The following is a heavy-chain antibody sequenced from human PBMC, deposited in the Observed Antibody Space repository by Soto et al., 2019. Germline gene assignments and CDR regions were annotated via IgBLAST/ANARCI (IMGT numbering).Heavy chain of an antibody. V-gene: IGHV3-15*01. Sequence: GGSLRLSCAASGFTFSNAWMSWVRQAPGKGLEWVGRIKSKNDGGTTDYAAPVKGRFTISRDDSKNTLYLQMNSMKTEDTAVYYWTTVGEGIAAAGTIDYWGQGTLVTVSA. CDR3: TTVGEGIAAAGTIDY. J-gene: IGHJ4*02. D-gene: IGHD6-13*01. CDR1: GFTFSNAW. CDR2: IKSKNDGGTT.